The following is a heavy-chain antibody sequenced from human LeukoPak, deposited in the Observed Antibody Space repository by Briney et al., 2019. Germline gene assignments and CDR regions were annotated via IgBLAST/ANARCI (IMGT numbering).Heavy chain of an antibody. CDR3: ARLQRYLTGTTFRRVYYFDY. CDR1: GGSISSYY. V-gene: IGHV4-59*08. D-gene: IGHD1-20*01. CDR2: IYYSGST. J-gene: IGHJ4*02. Sequence: TSETLSLTCTVSGGSISSYYWSWIRQPPGKGLEWIGYIYYSGSTNYNPSLKSRVTISVDTSKNQFSLKLSSVTAADTAVYYCARLQRYLTGTTFRRVYYFDYWGQGTPVTVSS.